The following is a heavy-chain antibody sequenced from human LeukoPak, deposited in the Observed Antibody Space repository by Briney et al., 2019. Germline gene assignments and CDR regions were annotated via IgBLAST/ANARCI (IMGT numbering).Heavy chain of an antibody. CDR2: ISYDGSNK. V-gene: IGHV3-30-3*01. CDR1: GFNINTYA. Sequence: GGSLRLSCEASGFNINTYAMYWVRQAPGKGLEWVTVISYDGSNKYYADSVKGRFTIFKDNFKNTLSLQMNGLRAEDTAVYYCARDRLADYYYYGMDVWGQGTTVIVS. D-gene: IGHD6-6*01. CDR3: ARDRLADYYYYGMDV. J-gene: IGHJ6*02.